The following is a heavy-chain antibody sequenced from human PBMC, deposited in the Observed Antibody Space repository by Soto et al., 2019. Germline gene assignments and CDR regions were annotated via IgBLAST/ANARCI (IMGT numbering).Heavy chain of an antibody. CDR2: INHSGST. D-gene: IGHD2-15*01. CDR3: ATVKFIGYMDA. Sequence: PSETLSLTCAVYGGSFSGYYWSWIRQPPGKGLEWIGEINHSGSTNYNPSLKSRVTISVDTSKNQFSLKLSSVTAADTAVYYCATVKFIGYMDAWGKGTTVTVSS. J-gene: IGHJ6*03. V-gene: IGHV4-34*01. CDR1: GGSFSGYY.